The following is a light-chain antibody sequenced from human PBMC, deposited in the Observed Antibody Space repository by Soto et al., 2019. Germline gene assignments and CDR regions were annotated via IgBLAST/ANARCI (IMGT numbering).Light chain of an antibody. Sequence: DIPMTQYPSTLSASVGERVTISCRASQSVNNWLALYQRKPGKAPKLLIHDASTLESGIPSRFSGSGSGTEFTLTISSLQPDDFATYDCQQYNSYWTFGQGTKVEIK. V-gene: IGKV1-5*01. CDR2: DAS. CDR3: QQYNSYWT. J-gene: IGKJ1*01. CDR1: QSVNNW.